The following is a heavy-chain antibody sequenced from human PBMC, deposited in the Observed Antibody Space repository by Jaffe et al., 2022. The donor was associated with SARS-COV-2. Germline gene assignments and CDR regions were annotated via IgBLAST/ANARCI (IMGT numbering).Heavy chain of an antibody. CDR1: GGSISSYY. J-gene: IGHJ4*02. Sequence: QVQLQESGPGLVKPSETLSLTCTVSGGSISSYYWSWIRQPPGKGLEWIGYIYYSGSTNYNPSLKSRVTISVDTSKNQFSLKLSSVTAADTAVYYCARVTTVAAFDYWGQGTLVTVSS. D-gene: IGHD4-17*01. CDR3: ARVTTVAAFDY. CDR2: IYYSGST. V-gene: IGHV4-59*01.